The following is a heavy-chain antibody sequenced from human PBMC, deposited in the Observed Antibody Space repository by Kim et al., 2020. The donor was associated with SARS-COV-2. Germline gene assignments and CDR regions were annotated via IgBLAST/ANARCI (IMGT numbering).Heavy chain of an antibody. J-gene: IGHJ4*02. V-gene: IGHV3-30*18. D-gene: IGHD4-17*01. Sequence: GGSLRLSCAASGFTFSSYGMHWVRQAPGKGLEWVAVISYDGSNKYYADSVKGRFTISRDNSKNTLYLQMNSLRAEDTAVYYCAKAKWDDYGDYDYWGQGT. CDR1: GFTFSSYG. CDR3: AKAKWDDYGDYDY. CDR2: ISYDGSNK.